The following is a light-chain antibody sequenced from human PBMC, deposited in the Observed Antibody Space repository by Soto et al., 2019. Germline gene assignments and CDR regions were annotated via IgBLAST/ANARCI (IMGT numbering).Light chain of an antibody. J-gene: IGKJ3*01. Sequence: EILVTQSPATLSVSPGERATLSCRASQSVSSNLAWYQQKHGQAPRLLINGASTRATGVPARFSGSGSVTECTLTISSLQSQDSAVYFCQQYNNWPFTFGPGTKVEIK. CDR3: QQYNNWPFT. CDR1: QSVSSN. V-gene: IGKV3-15*01. CDR2: GAS.